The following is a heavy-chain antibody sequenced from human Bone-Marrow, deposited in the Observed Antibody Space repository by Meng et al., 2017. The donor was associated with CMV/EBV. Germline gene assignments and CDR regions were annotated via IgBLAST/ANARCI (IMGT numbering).Heavy chain of an antibody. J-gene: IGHJ4*02. CDR2: IDTDGTAT. D-gene: IGHD3-16*01. Sequence: SAIPFSSYWMHWVRQAPGKGPVWVAQIDTDGTATKYADFVKGRFTISRDNAKNTLYLQMNNLRGEDTAVYYCARGGPSDYVLYYFDYWGQGTLVTVSS. V-gene: IGHV3-74*01. CDR3: ARGGPSDYVLYYFDY. CDR1: AIPFSSYW.